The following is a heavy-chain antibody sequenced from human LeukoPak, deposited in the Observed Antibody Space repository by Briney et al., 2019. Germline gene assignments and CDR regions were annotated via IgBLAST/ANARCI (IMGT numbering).Heavy chain of an antibody. CDR3: ARLKVTYYYDSSGYYEDAFDI. CDR1: GYTFTGYY. CDR2: INPNSGGT. Sequence: GASVKVSCKASGYTFTGYYMHWVRQAPGQGLEWMGWINPNSGGTSYAQKFQGRVTMTRDTSISTAYMELSRLRSDDTAVYYCARLKVTYYYDSSGYYEDAFDIWGQGTMVTVSS. V-gene: IGHV1-2*02. D-gene: IGHD3-22*01. J-gene: IGHJ3*02.